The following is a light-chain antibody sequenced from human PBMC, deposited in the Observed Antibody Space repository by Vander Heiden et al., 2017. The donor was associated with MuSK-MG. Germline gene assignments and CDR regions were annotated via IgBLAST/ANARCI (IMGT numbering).Light chain of an antibody. V-gene: IGLV3-1*01. CDR2: QDS. Sequence: SYDLTQPPSVSVSPGQTASITCSGDKLGDKYACWYQQKPGQSPVLVIYQDSKRPAGIPERFTGSNSGNTATLTISGTQARDEADYYCQAWDSSTAVFGTGTKVTVL. J-gene: IGLJ1*01. CDR3: QAWDSSTAV. CDR1: KLGDKY.